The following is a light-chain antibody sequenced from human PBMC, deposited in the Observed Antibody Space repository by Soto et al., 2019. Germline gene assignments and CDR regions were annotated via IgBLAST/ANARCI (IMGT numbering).Light chain of an antibody. Sequence: EIVMTQSPATLSVSPGERATLSCRASQSVSSNLAWYQQKPGQAPRLLIYGASTRATGITARFSGSGSGTEFTLTISSLQSEDFAVYYCQQYNNWLTFGQGTKVDI. CDR1: QSVSSN. J-gene: IGKJ1*01. CDR3: QQYNNWLT. V-gene: IGKV3-15*01. CDR2: GAS.